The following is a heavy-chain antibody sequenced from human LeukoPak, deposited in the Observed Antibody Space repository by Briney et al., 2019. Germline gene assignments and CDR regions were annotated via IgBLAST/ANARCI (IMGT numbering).Heavy chain of an antibody. Sequence: EAPVKVSCKASGGTFSSYAISWVRQAPGQGLEWMGGIIPIFGTANYAQKFQGRVTITADESTSTAYMELSSLRSEDTAVYYCARGPRNQEDYYFDYWGQGTLVTVSS. CDR1: GGTFSSYA. CDR2: IIPIFGTA. CDR3: ARGPRNQEDYYFDY. J-gene: IGHJ4*02. D-gene: IGHD1-14*01. V-gene: IGHV1-69*13.